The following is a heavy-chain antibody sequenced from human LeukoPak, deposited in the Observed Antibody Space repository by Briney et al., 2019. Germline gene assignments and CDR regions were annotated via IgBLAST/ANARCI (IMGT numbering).Heavy chain of an antibody. D-gene: IGHD3-3*01. Sequence: GGSLRLSCAASGFTFDDYAMHWVRQAPGKGLEWVSGITWNGGSVGYADSVKGRFTISRDNAKNSLYLQMNSLRPEDTALYYCAKAKGRFYYYYMDVWGKGTTVTISS. V-gene: IGHV3-9*01. CDR2: ITWNGGSV. CDR3: AKAKGRFYYYYMDV. CDR1: GFTFDDYA. J-gene: IGHJ6*03.